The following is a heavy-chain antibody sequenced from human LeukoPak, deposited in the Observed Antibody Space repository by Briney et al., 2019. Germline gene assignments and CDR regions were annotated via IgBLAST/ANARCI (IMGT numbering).Heavy chain of an antibody. J-gene: IGHJ6*03. CDR3: ARGADYSNYQAYYYYYYMDV. CDR2: INPNSGGT. Sequence: ASVKVSCKASGYTFTGYYMHWVRQAPGQGLEWMGWINPNSGGTNYAQKFQGRVTMTRDTSISTAYMELSRLRSDDTAVYYCARGADYSNYQAYYYYYYMDVWGKGTTVTVSS. CDR1: GYTFTGYY. D-gene: IGHD4-11*01. V-gene: IGHV1-2*02.